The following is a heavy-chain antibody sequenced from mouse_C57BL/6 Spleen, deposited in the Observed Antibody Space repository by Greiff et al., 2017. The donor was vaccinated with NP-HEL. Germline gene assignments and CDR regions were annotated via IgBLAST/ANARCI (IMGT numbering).Heavy chain of an antibody. CDR3: ARSDYSNYVRRTLDY. CDR2: IDPSDSET. CDR1: GYTFTSYW. V-gene: IGHV1-52*01. J-gene: IGHJ2*01. Sequence: VQLQQSGAELVRPGSSVKLSCKASGYTFTSYWMHWVKQRPIQGLEWIGNIDPSDSETHYNQKFKDKATLTVDKSSNPAYMQPSSLTSEDSAVDYCARSDYSNYVRRTLDYWGQGTTLTVAS. D-gene: IGHD2-5*01.